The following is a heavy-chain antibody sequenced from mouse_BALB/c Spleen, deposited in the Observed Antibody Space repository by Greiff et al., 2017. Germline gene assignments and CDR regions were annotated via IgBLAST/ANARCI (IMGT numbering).Heavy chain of an antibody. CDR3: ARSRYYGSSPYWYFDV. Sequence: VQLQQSGPELVKPGASVKMSCKASGYTFTSYVMHWVKQKPGQGLEWIGYINPYNDGTKYNEKFKGKATLTSDKSSSTAYMELSSLTSEDSAVYYWARSRYYGSSPYWYFDVWGAGTTVTVSS. CDR2: INPYNDGT. D-gene: IGHD1-1*01. V-gene: IGHV1-14*01. CDR1: GYTFTSYV. J-gene: IGHJ1*01.